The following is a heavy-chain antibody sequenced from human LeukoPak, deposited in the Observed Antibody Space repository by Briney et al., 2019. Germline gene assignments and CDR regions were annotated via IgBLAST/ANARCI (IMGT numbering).Heavy chain of an antibody. CDR2: ISAYNGNT. D-gene: IGHD6-13*01. Sequence: ASVKVSCKASGYTFTSYGISWVRQAPGQGLEWMGWISAYNGNTNYAQKLQGRVTMTRDTSTSTVYMELSSLRSEDTAVYYCARSAAAGTGGWGDNWFDPWGQGTLVTVSS. J-gene: IGHJ5*02. CDR1: GYTFTSYG. V-gene: IGHV1-18*01. CDR3: ARSAAAGTGGWGDNWFDP.